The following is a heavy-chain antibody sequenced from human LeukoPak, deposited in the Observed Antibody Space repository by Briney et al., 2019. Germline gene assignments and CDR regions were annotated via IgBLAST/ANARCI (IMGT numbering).Heavy chain of an antibody. CDR1: GGSFSGYY. CDR2: IYYSGST. D-gene: IGHD4-17*01. J-gene: IGHJ5*02. Sequence: SETLSLTCAVYGGSFSGYYWSWIRQHPGKGLEWIGYIYYSGSTYYNPSLKSRVTISVDTSKNQFSLKLSSVTAADTAVYYCARDFGDYQFDPWGQGTLVTVSS. V-gene: IGHV4-31*11. CDR3: ARDFGDYQFDP.